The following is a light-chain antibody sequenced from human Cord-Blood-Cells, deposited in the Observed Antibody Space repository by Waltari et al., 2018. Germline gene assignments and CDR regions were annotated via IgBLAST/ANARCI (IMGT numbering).Light chain of an antibody. J-gene: IGKJ3*01. CDR2: DAS. Sequence: EIVLTQSPATLSLSPGERATLSCRASQSVSSYLACYQQKPGQAPMLLIYDASNRATGIPARFSGSGSGTDFTLTISSLEPEDFAVYYCQQRSNWITFGPGTKVDIK. V-gene: IGKV3-11*01. CDR3: QQRSNWIT. CDR1: QSVSSY.